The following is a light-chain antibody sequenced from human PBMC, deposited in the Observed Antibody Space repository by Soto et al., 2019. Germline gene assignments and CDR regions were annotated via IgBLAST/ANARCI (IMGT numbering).Light chain of an antibody. Sequence: QSVLTQPASVSGSPGQSITISCTGTSSDVGGYNYVSWYQQHPGKAPKLIIYEVNHRPSGVSNRFSGSKSGNTASLTISWLQAEDEADYYCCSYTSTITLYVVFGGGTKLTVL. V-gene: IGLV2-14*01. CDR3: CSYTSTITLYVV. CDR1: SSDVGGYNY. CDR2: EVN. J-gene: IGLJ2*01.